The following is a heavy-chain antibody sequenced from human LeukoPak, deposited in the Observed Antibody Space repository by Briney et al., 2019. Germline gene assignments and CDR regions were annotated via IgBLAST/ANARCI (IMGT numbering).Heavy chain of an antibody. CDR2: ISGSGGST. Sequence: GGSLRLSCAASGFTCRSYAMSWVRQAPGKGQEWVSAISGSGGSTYYADSVKGRFTISRDNSKNTLYLQMNSLRAEDTAVYYCAKDLWPRFLEWLLSYYFDYWGQGTLVTVSS. CDR3: AKDLWPRFLEWLLSYYFDY. CDR1: GFTCRSYA. J-gene: IGHJ4*02. V-gene: IGHV3-23*01. D-gene: IGHD3-3*01.